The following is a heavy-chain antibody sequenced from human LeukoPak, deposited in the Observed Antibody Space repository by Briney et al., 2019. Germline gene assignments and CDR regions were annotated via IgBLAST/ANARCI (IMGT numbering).Heavy chain of an antibody. D-gene: IGHD3-10*01. Sequence: SETLSLTCAVYGGSFSGYYWSWIRQPPGKGLEWIGEINHSGSTNYNPSLKSRGTILVDTSKNQFSLTLSSVTAADTAVYYRARGGGGIILGDSEGMDVWGQGTTVTVSS. CDR2: INHSGST. V-gene: IGHV4-34*01. CDR3: ARGGGGIILGDSEGMDV. CDR1: GGSFSGYY. J-gene: IGHJ6*02.